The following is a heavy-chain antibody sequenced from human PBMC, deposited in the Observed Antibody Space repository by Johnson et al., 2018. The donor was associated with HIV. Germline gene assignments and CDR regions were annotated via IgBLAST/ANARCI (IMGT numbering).Heavy chain of an antibody. V-gene: IGHV3-66*02. D-gene: IGHD3/OR15-3a*01. CDR2: ISGSDHST. CDR3: AKDKFMFLDNPVDAFDV. Sequence: VQLVESGGGLVQRGGSLRLSCVASGVTVSNNYMIWVRQAPGKGLEWVSVISGSDHSTYYADSVKGLSTISRDNSNNTLYLHMNSLRPDDTGVYYCAKDKFMFLDNPVDAFDVWGQGTMVTFSS. J-gene: IGHJ3*01. CDR1: GVTVSNNY.